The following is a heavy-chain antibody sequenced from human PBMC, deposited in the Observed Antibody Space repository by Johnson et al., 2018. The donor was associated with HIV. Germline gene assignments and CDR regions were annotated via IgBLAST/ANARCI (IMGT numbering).Heavy chain of an antibody. CDR1: GFTFNKFA. J-gene: IGHJ3*02. D-gene: IGHD3-10*01. CDR3: ARHRAAVLWFREGDTFDI. V-gene: IGHV3-30*04. CDR2: ISFDGSNK. Sequence: QMQLVESGGGVVQPGRSLTLSCAASGFTFNKFAMHWVRQAPGKGLEWLAFISFDGSNKYFGDSVEGRFTITRDNSKNTLYLQLNSLRAEDTAVYYGARHRAAVLWFREGDTFDIWGQGTMVTVSS.